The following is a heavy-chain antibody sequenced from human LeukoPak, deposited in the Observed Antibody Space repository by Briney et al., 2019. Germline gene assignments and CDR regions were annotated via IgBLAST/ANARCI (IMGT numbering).Heavy chain of an antibody. CDR3: ARTPYYYGSGSPPPSDY. J-gene: IGHJ4*02. CDR2: IYHSGST. Sequence: SETLSLTCAVSGGSISSGGYSWSWIRQPPGTGLEWIGYIYHSGSTYYNPSLKSRVTISVDRSKNQFSLKLSSVTAADTAVYYCARTPYYYGSGSPPPSDYWGQGTLVTVSS. CDR1: GGSISSGGYS. D-gene: IGHD3-10*01. V-gene: IGHV4-30-2*01.